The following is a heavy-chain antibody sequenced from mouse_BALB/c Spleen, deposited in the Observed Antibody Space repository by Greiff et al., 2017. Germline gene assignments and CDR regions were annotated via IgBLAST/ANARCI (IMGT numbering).Heavy chain of an antibody. Sequence: EVQLVESGGGLVKPGGSLKLSCAASGFTFSSYAMSWVRQSPEKRLEWVAEISSGGSYTYYPDTVTGRFTISRDNAKNTLYLEMSSLRSEDTAMYYCARAGGNYFDYWGQGTTLTVSS. J-gene: IGHJ2*01. CDR1: GFTFSSYA. V-gene: IGHV5-9-4*01. CDR2: ISSGGSYT. CDR3: ARAGGNYFDY.